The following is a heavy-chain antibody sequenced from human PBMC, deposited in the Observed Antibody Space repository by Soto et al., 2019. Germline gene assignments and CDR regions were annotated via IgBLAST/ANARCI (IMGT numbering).Heavy chain of an antibody. CDR2: SGDSGGMP. D-gene: IGHD3-10*01. CDR1: GFTFSNNA. J-gene: IGHJ4*02. Sequence: EVQLLESGGGLVQPGGSLRLSCAASGFTFSNNAMSWVRQAPGKGLEWVSLSGDSGGMPYYPESVKGRFTIYRDTSRNTLYLQMNSLRVEDTAVYYCAKVISTGIHRGYLDSWGQGTLVAVSS. CDR3: AKVISTGIHRGYLDS. V-gene: IGHV3-23*01.